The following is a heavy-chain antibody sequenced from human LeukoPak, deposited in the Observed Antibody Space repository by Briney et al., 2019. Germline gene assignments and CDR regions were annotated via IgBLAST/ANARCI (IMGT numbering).Heavy chain of an antibody. D-gene: IGHD2-21*02. V-gene: IGHV3-23*01. Sequence: GGSLRLSCAASGFTFSSYAMSWVRQAPGKGLEWVSAISGSGGSTYYADSVKGRFTISRDNSKNTLYLQMNSLRAEDTAVYYCAKAQGHIVVVTATDYWGRGTLVTVSS. CDR3: AKAQGHIVVVTATDY. CDR1: GFTFSSYA. J-gene: IGHJ4*02. CDR2: ISGSGGST.